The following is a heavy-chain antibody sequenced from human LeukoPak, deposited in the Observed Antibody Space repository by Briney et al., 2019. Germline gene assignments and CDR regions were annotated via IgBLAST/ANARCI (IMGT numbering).Heavy chain of an antibody. J-gene: IGHJ6*03. D-gene: IGHD2-15*01. V-gene: IGHV4-39*01. CDR3: ARQGYCSGGSCHSSYYYYMDV. CDR1: GGSISSIYY. CDR2: VSYSGST. Sequence: PSETLSLTCIVSGGSISSIYYWGWIRQSPGRGLEWIGSVSYSGSTFYNPSLKSRVTISVDTSKNQFSLKLSSVAATDTAVYFCARQGYCSGGSCHSSYYYYMDVWGKGTTVTVSS.